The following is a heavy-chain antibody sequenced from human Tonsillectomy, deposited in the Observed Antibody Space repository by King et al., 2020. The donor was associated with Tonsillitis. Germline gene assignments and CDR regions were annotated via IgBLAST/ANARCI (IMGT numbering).Heavy chain of an antibody. Sequence: QLQESGSGLVKPSQTLSLTCAVSGGSISSGGYSWSWIRQPPGKGLEWIGYIYHSGSTYYNPSLKSRVTISVDRSKTQFSLKLSSVTAADTAVYYCARGGWVGAFDIWGQGTMVTVSS. CDR2: IYHSGST. CDR1: GGSISSGGYS. D-gene: IGHD1-26*01. CDR3: ARGGWVGAFDI. J-gene: IGHJ3*02. V-gene: IGHV4-30-2*01.